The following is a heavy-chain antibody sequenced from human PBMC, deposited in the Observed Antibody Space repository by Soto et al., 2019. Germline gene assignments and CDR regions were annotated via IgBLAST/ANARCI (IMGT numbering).Heavy chain of an antibody. CDR1: GYTFTSYG. J-gene: IGHJ6*02. CDR3: ARAGYCSSTSCHYYYGMDV. V-gene: IGHV1-18*04. Sequence: QVQLVQSGAEVKKPGASVKVSCKAPGYTFTSYGISWVRQAPGHGLEWMGWISAYNGNTNYAQKLQGRVTMTTDTSTSTAYMELRSLRSDDTAVYYCARAGYCSSTSCHYYYGMDVWGQGTTVTVSS. D-gene: IGHD2-2*01. CDR2: ISAYNGNT.